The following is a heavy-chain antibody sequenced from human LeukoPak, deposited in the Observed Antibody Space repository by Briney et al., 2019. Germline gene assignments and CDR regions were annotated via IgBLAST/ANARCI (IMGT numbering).Heavy chain of an antibody. CDR2: ISYDGSNK. J-gene: IGHJ4*02. CDR3: ARGEYSGRCFDY. CDR1: GYTFTGYY. Sequence: SCKASGYTFTGYYMYWVRQAPGQGLELVAVISYDGSNKYYADSVKGRFTIYRDNSKNTLYLQINSLRAEDTAVYYCARGEYSGRCFDYWGQGTLVTVSS. V-gene: IGHV3-30*04. D-gene: IGHD1-26*01.